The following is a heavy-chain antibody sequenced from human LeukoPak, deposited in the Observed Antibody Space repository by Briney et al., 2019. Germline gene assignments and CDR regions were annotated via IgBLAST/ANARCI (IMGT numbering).Heavy chain of an antibody. D-gene: IGHD1-26*01. J-gene: IGHJ4*02. CDR1: GFTFSSYE. CDR3: APWGGSYLRTLDY. CDR2: ISSSGSTI. V-gene: IGHV3-48*03. Sequence: PGGSLRLSCAASGFTFSSYEMNRVRQAPGKGLEWVSYISSSGSTIYYADSVKGRFTISRDNAKNSLYLQMNSLRAEDTAVYYCAPWGGSYLRTLDYWGQGTLVTVSS.